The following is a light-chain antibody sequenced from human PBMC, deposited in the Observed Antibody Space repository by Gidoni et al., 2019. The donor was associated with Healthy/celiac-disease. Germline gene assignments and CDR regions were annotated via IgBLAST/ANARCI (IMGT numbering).Light chain of an antibody. CDR1: QSVISN. J-gene: IGKJ1*01. CDR3: QQYNNWPFGA. V-gene: IGKV3-15*01. CDR2: GAS. Sequence: DIVIPHSPAPLSVSPGERAPLSCRASQSVISNLAWSQQKPGQAPRLLINGASTRATGIPARFSGSGSGKKFTLTISSLQSEDFAVYYCQQYNNWPFGAFGQGTKVEIK.